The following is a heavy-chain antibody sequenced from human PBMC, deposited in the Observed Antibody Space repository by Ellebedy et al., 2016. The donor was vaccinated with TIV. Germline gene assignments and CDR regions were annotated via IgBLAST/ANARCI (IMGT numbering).Heavy chain of an antibody. J-gene: IGHJ4*02. V-gene: IGHV3-9*01. CDR3: AKDMGGGYADYDADYFEY. Sequence: PGGSLRLSCAVSGFIFDDYAMYWVRQAPGKGLEWVSGISYNSANIGYADSVKGRFTISRDNAKDSLYLQMNSLRAEDTAFYYCAKDMGGGYADYDADYFEYWGQGTLVTVSS. CDR1: GFIFDDYA. CDR2: ISYNSANI. D-gene: IGHD5-12*01.